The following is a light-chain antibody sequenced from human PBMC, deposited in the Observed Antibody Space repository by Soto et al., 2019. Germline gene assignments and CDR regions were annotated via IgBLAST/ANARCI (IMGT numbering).Light chain of an antibody. J-gene: IGLJ2*01. CDR3: CSYEV. V-gene: IGLV2-23*01. CDR2: EGS. Sequence: QSVLTQPASVSGSPGQSITISCTGTSSDVGSYNLVSWYQQHPGKAPKLMIYEGSKRPSGVSNRFSGSKSGNTASLTISGLQAEYEADYYCCSYEVFGGGTKLTVL. CDR1: SSDVGSYNL.